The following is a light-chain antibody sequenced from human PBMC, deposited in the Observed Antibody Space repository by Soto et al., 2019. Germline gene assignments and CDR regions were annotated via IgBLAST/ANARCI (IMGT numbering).Light chain of an antibody. CDR2: AAS. J-gene: IGKJ1*01. V-gene: IGKV3-15*01. CDR1: QSVSSN. Sequence: EIVMTQSPATLSVSPGERATLSCRASQSVSSNLAWYQQKPGQAPRLLIYAASTRATGIPARFSGSGSGTEFTLTISSLQSEDFAVYYSPQYNTWPPPFGQGNNADI. CDR3: PQYNTWPPP.